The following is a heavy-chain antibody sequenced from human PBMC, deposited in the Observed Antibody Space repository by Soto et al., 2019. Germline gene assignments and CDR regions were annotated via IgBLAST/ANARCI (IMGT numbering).Heavy chain of an antibody. V-gene: IGHV4-59*01. Sequence: SETLSLTCAVYGGSFSGYYWSWVRQPPGKGLEWIGYMYYTGSTNYNPSLKSRVTIAIDTSTNQFSLKLSSVTAADTAVYYCAREDYYYAMDVWGQGTTVTVSS. CDR3: AREDYYYAMDV. J-gene: IGHJ6*02. CDR1: GGSFSGYY. CDR2: MYYTGST.